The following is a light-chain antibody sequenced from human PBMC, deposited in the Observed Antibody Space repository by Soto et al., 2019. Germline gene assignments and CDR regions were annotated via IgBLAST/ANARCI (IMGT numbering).Light chain of an antibody. V-gene: IGKV3-20*01. J-gene: IGKJ1*01. CDR2: GTS. CDR1: QTVASTY. Sequence: VFSQSPAIPSLSPGERATLSCRASQTVASTYFAWYQQKAGQAPRLFIYGTSNRETGIPDRVSGSGSGTECTRTISRLEHADVEADECQQYGNSPWTFGQGTKVDIK. CDR3: QQYGNSPWT.